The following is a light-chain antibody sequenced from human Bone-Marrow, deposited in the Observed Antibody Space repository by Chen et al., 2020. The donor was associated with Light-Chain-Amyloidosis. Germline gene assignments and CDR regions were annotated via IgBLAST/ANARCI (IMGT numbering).Light chain of an antibody. J-gene: IGKJ1*01. Sequence: EIVLTQSPGTLSLSPGERATLSCRASESVGSSYLAWYQQKPGQAPRLLIYGASSSATGIPDSFSGGGSGTDFTLTISRLEPEDFAVYYCQQYGSSPPATFGQGTKVEIK. V-gene: IGKV3-20*01. CDR3: QQYGSSPPAT. CDR2: GAS. CDR1: ESVGSSY.